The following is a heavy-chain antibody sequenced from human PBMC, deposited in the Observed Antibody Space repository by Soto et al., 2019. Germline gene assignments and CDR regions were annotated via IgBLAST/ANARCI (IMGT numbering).Heavy chain of an antibody. CDR1: GGSISSGGYY. CDR2: IYYSGST. CDR3: VRGGGGGLFDP. Sequence: SETLSLTCTVSGGSISSGGYYWSWIRQHPGKGLEWIGYIYYSGSTYYNPSLKSRVTISVDTSKNQFSLKLSSVTAEDTAIYYCVRGGGGGLFDPWGQGTMVTVSS. V-gene: IGHV4-31*03. J-gene: IGHJ5*02. D-gene: IGHD2-15*01.